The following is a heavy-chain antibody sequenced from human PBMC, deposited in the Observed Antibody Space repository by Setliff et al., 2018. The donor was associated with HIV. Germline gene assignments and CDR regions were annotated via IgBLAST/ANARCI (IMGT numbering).Heavy chain of an antibody. V-gene: IGHV1-2*02. J-gene: IGHJ4*02. CDR1: GYTFIDYY. Sequence: ASVKVSCKTSGYTFIDYYIHWVRQAPGQGPEWMGYIYPNTGATSYAQKFQGRVTMTRDTSISTAYMELSRLRSDDTALYFCARSTTADWGQGTMVTVSS. D-gene: IGHD4-17*01. CDR2: IYPNTGAT. CDR3: ARSTTAD.